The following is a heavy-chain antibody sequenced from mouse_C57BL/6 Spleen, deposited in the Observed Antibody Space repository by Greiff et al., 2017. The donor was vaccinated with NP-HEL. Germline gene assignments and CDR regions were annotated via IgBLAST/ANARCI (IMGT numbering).Heavy chain of an antibody. CDR3: ARDRAVVAHWYFDV. D-gene: IGHD1-1*01. J-gene: IGHJ1*03. CDR1: GFTFSSYA. CDR2: ISDGGSYT. Sequence: EVQVVESGGGLVKPGGSLKLSCAASGFTFSSYAMSWVRQTPEKRLEWVATISDGGSYTYYPDNVKGRFTISRDNAKNNLYLQMSHLMSEDTAMYYCARDRAVVAHWYFDVWGTGTTVTVSS. V-gene: IGHV5-4*01.